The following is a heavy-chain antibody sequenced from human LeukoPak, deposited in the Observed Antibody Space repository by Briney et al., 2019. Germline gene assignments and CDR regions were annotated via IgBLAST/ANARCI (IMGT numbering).Heavy chain of an antibody. D-gene: IGHD3-10*01. CDR1: GFPFSSYW. V-gene: IGHV3-7*03. J-gene: IGHJ4*02. CDR3: ARERSMVRGVIPDY. CDR2: IKQDGSEK. Sequence: GGSLRLSCVASGFPFSSYWMTWVRQAPGKGLEWVANIKQDGSEKYYVDSVKGRFTISRDNAKNSLYLQMNSLRAEDTAVYYCARERSMVRGVIPDYWGQGTLVTVSS.